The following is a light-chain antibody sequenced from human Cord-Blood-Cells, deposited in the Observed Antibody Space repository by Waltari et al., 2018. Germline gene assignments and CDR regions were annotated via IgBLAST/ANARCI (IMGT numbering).Light chain of an antibody. CDR2: EVS. CDR3: CSYAGSSTFHVV. V-gene: IGLV2-23*02. J-gene: IGLJ2*01. CDR1: SSDVGSYNL. Sequence: QSALTQPASVSGSPGQSITIPCTGTSSDVGSYNLVSWYQQPPGKAPKLMIYEVSKRPSGVSNRFSGSKSGNTASLTISGLQAEDEADYYCCSYAGSSTFHVVFGGGTKLTVL.